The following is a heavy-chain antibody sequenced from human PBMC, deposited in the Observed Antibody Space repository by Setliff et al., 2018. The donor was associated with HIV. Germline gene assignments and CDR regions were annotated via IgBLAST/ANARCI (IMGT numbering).Heavy chain of an antibody. V-gene: IGHV4-34*01. CDR3: AREDSSYHYFDS. Sequence: SETLSLTCAVYGGSFSGYWSWIRQSPGKGLEWLGEINHSGNTHYDPSLKSRLTISIDTSKKQFSLKLTSVTAADAAVYWCAREDSSYHYFDSWGQGMLVTVSS. CDR2: INHSGNT. J-gene: IGHJ4*02. D-gene: IGHD3-22*01. CDR1: GGSFSGY.